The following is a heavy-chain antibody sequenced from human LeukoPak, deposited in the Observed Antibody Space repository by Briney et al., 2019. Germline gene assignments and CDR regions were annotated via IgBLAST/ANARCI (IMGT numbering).Heavy chain of an antibody. D-gene: IGHD2-8*01. CDR3: ARQRGGQYEDAFDI. CDR1: GYTFTIYY. V-gene: IGHV1-46*01. CDR2: INPSGGTT. J-gene: IGHJ3*02. Sequence: ASVNVSCTASGYTFTIYYMHWVRQAPGQGLEWMGIINPSGGTTIYAQKFQGRVTMTRDTSTSTVYMELSSLRSEDTAVYYCARQRGGQYEDAFDIWGQGTMVTVSS.